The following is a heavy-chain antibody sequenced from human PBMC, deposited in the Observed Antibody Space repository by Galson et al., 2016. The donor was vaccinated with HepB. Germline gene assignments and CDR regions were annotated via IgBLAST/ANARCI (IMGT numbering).Heavy chain of an antibody. CDR3: ARDEFPYCQNDCPLGGGEY. CDR2: ISDDGTKK. Sequence: SLRLSCAASGFNFPLYGIHWVCQAPGKGLEWVTFISDDGTKKFYSDSVKGRFTISRDNSKNMAYLQINGLTPDDTGVYYCARDEFPYCQNDCPLGGGEYWGHGTLLSVSS. J-gene: IGHJ4*01. D-gene: IGHD2-21*02. V-gene: IGHV3-33*05. CDR1: GFNFPLYG.